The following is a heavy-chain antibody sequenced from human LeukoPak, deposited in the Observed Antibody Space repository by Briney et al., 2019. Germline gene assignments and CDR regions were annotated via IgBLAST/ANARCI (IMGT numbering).Heavy chain of an antibody. CDR3: ARDLRRSGSYYREDNYFDY. V-gene: IGHV1-18*01. CDR1: GYTFTSYG. D-gene: IGHD3-10*01. CDR2: ISAYNGNT. Sequence: ASVKVSCKASGYTFTSYGISWVRQAPGQGLEWMGWISAYNGNTNYAQKLQGRVTMTTDTSTSTAYMELRSLGSDDTAVYYCARDLRRSGSYYREDNYFDYWGQGTLVTVSS. J-gene: IGHJ4*02.